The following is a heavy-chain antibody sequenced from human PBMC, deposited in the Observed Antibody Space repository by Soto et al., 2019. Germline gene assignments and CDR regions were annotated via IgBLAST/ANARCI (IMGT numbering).Heavy chain of an antibody. Sequence: PGGSLRLSCAASGFTFSSYSMNWVRQAPGKGLEWVSSINSGSFSINYADSVKGRFTISRDNAKNSLYLQMNSLRAEDTAVYYCARGVFNPDIWGQGTMVTVSS. CDR2: INSGSFSI. CDR3: ARGVFNPDI. CDR1: GFTFSSYS. V-gene: IGHV3-21*01. J-gene: IGHJ3*02.